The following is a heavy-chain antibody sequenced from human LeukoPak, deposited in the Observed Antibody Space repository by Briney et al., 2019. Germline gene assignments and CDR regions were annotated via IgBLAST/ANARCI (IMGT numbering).Heavy chain of an antibody. CDR2: INPNNGAT. J-gene: IGHJ4*02. Sequence: ASVKVSCKASGYTFTGYYMHWVRQAPGQGLEWMGRINPNNGATNYAQKLQGRVTITGDTSISTAYMELSSLRSDDTAVYYCATDVSGDYVGGWGQGTLVTVSS. CDR3: ATDVSGDYVGG. V-gene: IGHV1-2*06. D-gene: IGHD4-17*01. CDR1: GYTFTGYY.